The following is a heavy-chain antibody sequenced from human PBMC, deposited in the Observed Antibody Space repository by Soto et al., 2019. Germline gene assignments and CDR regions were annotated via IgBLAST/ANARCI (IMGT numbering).Heavy chain of an antibody. CDR3: ARDRLQGTAHDY. D-gene: IGHD6-25*01. CDR2: ISSSSSYI. Sequence: EVQLVESGGGLVKPGGSLRLSCAASGFTFSSYSMNWVRQAPGKGLEWVSSISSSSSYIYYADSVKGRFTISRDNAKNSLYLQMNSLRAEDTAVYYCARDRLQGTAHDYWGQGTLVTVSS. V-gene: IGHV3-21*01. J-gene: IGHJ4*02. CDR1: GFTFSSYS.